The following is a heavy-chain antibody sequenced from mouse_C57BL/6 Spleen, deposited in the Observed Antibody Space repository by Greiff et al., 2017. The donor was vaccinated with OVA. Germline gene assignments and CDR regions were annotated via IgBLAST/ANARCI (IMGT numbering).Heavy chain of an antibody. CDR3: ARETYYDYDVTYYFDY. J-gene: IGHJ2*01. Sequence: EVQLQQSGPELVKPGASVKMSCKASGYTFTDYNMHWVKQSHGKSLEWIGYINPNNGGTSYNQKFKGKATLTVNKSSSTAYMELRSLTSEDSAVYYCARETYYDYDVTYYFDYWGQGTTLTVSS. CDR2: INPNNGGT. CDR1: GYTFTDYN. D-gene: IGHD2-4*01. V-gene: IGHV1-22*01.